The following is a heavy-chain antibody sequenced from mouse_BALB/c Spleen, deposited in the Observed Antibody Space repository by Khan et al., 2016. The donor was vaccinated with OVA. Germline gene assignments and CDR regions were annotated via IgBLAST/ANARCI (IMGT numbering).Heavy chain of an antibody. CDR3: AREGYYGNYRAWFAY. J-gene: IGHJ3*01. CDR2: IYPGDVNT. V-gene: IGHV1S56*01. CDR1: GYTFTTYY. Sequence: QVQLQQPGPELVKPGASVRISCKTSGYTFTTYYINWLKQRPGQGLEWIGWIYPGDVNTKYNEKFKDKATLTAEKSSSTAYMQLSSLTSHDSAVYFCAREGYYGNYRAWFAYWGQGTLVTVST. D-gene: IGHD2-1*01.